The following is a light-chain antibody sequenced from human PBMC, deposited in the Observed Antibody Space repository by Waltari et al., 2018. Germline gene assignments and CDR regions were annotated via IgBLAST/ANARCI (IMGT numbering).Light chain of an antibody. V-gene: IGLV2-14*03. J-gene: IGLJ3*02. CDR3: SSYTSSGTPWV. Sequence: QSALTQPASVSGSPGQSITISCTGTSSDIGGYNYVSWYQEHPGRAPKLMIFDVSDRPSGVSNRFSGSKSGNTASLTISVLQADDEADYYCSSYTSSGTPWVFGGGTKLTVL. CDR1: SSDIGGYNY. CDR2: DVS.